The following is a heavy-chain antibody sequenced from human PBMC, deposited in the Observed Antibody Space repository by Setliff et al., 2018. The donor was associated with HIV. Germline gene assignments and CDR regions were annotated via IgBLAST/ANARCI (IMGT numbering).Heavy chain of an antibody. CDR1: GFTLSEYT. CDR2: IGGSGT. Sequence: GGSLRLSCAGSGFTLSEYTISWVRQTPQKGLEWVSAIGGSGTYYSDSVKGRFTISRDNSKNTVSLQMNSLRAEDTAVYYCARGSGYDKGAYHYYYGMDVWGQGTTVTVSS. CDR3: ARGSGYDKGAYHYYYGMDV. V-gene: IGHV3-23*01. J-gene: IGHJ6*02. D-gene: IGHD5-12*01.